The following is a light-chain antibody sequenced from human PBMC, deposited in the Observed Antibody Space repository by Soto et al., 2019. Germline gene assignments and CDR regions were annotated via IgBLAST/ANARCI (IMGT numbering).Light chain of an antibody. J-gene: IGLJ2*01. CDR1: SSDVGANYD. CDR3: QSYDSRLSAVV. CDR2: GNN. V-gene: IGLV1-40*01. Sequence: QSVLTQPPSVSGAPGQRVTISCTGSSSDVGANYDVQWYQQLPGTAPRLLIYGNNNRPSGVPDRSSGSKSGTSASLAITGLQAEDEAHYYCQSYDSRLSAVVFGGGTKLTVL.